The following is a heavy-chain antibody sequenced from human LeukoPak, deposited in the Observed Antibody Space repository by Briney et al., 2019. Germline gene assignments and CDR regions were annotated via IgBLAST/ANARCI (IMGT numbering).Heavy chain of an antibody. J-gene: IGHJ4*02. D-gene: IGHD6-6*01. Sequence: GGSLRLSCAASGFTFSSYSMNWVRQAPGKGLEWVSVIYSGGSTYYADSVKGRFTISRDNSKNTLYLQMNSLRAEDTAVYYCARENIAARPHHFDYWGQGTLVTVSS. V-gene: IGHV3-66*01. CDR2: IYSGGST. CDR3: ARENIAARPHHFDY. CDR1: GFTFSSYS.